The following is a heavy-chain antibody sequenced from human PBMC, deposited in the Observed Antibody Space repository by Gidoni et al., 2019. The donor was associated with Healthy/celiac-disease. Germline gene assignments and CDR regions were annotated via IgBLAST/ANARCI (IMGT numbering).Heavy chain of an antibody. CDR1: GGSNSSSSYY. D-gene: IGHD3-10*01. V-gene: IGHV4-39*01. J-gene: IGHJ4*02. CDR3: ARLDYGSGTFDY. Sequence: QLQLQESGPGLVKPSETLSLTCTVSGGSNSSSSYYWGWFRQPPGKGLEWIGSIYYSGSTYYNPSLKSRVTISVDTSKNQFSLKLSSVTAADTAVYYCARLDYGSGTFDYWGQGTLVTVSS. CDR2: IYYSGST.